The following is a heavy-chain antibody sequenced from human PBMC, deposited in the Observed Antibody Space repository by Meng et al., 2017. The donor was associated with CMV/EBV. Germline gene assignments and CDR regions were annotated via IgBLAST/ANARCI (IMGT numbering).Heavy chain of an antibody. CDR3: ARGYNRLAASALDY. D-gene: IGHD6-13*01. CDR2: IKQDGSEK. V-gene: IGHV3-7*01. J-gene: IGHJ4*02. Sequence: GESLKISCAASGFTFSTYWMTWVRQAPGKGLEWVANIKQDGSEKYYVDSVKGRFTISRDNAKNSLYLDMNSLRAEDMAVYYCARGYNRLAASALDYWGQGVLVTVSS. CDR1: GFTFSTYW.